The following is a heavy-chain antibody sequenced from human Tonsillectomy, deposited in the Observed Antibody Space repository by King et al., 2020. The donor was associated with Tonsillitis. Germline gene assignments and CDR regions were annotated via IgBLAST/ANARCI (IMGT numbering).Heavy chain of an antibody. J-gene: IGHJ4*02. Sequence: VPLQESGPGLVKPSQTLSLTCTVSGGSVSSGSFYWSWIRQPAGKGLEWIGRIYTSGSTNYNPSLKSRVAISVDTSKNQFSLKLTSVTAADTAVYYCARHGYTFGSTHFDYWGQGTLVTVSS. V-gene: IGHV4-61*02. CDR2: IYTSGST. CDR3: ARHGYTFGSTHFDY. D-gene: IGHD5-18*01. CDR1: GGSVSSGSFY.